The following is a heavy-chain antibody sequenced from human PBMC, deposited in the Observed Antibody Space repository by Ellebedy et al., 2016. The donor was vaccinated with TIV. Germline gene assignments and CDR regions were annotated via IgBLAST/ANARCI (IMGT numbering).Heavy chain of an antibody. CDR3: ARANQQGVVVVGPAPNFDF. J-gene: IGHJ4*02. Sequence: ASAKVSCKASGYTFTSYGIGWVRQAPGQGLEWMGWISAYTGNTNYAQKFQGRVTMTTDTSTSTAYMEVRSLRSDETAVYYCARANQQGVVVVGPAPNFDFWGQGTLVTVSS. CDR1: GYTFTSYG. CDR2: ISAYTGNT. D-gene: IGHD2-15*01. V-gene: IGHV1-18*01.